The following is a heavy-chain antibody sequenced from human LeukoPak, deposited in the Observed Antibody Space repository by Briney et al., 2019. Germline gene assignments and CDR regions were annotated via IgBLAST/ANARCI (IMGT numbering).Heavy chain of an antibody. J-gene: IGHJ4*02. CDR1: GFPFSSYN. V-gene: IGHV3-48*02. Sequence: PGGSLRLSCVVSGFPFSSYNMNWVRQAPGKGLEWVSYISSSSSTIYYADSVKGRFTISRGNAKNSLYLQMDSLRDEDTAVYYCARERAPGDYWGQGTLVTVSS. CDR2: ISSSSSTI. CDR3: ARERAPGDY.